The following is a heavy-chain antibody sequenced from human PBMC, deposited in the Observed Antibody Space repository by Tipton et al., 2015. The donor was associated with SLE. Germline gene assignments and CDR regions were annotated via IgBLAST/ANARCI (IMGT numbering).Heavy chain of an antibody. Sequence: TLSLTCTVSGGSISTVSNYWSWIRQHPGKGLEWIGYIYYSGSTYFNPSLKSRVTISLDTSKNQFSLKLSSVTAADTAVYYCAKLGPTWYLGLWGRGTLGSVSS. CDR1: GGSISTVSNY. V-gene: IGHV4-31*03. J-gene: IGHJ2*01. CDR2: IYYSGST. D-gene: IGHD3-16*01. CDR3: AKLGPTWYLGL.